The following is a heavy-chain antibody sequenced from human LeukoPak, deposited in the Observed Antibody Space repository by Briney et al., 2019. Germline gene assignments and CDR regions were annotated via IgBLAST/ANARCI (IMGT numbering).Heavy chain of an antibody. CDR1: GGSISSYY. D-gene: IGHD1-26*01. CDR3: ARGQWELGGYFDY. Sequence: QPSETLSLTCTVSGGSISSYYWSWIRQPPGKGLEWIGYIYYSGGTNYNPSLKSRVTISVDTSKNQFSLKLSSVTAADTAVYYCARGQWELGGYFDYWGQGTLVTVSS. CDR2: IYYSGGT. J-gene: IGHJ4*02. V-gene: IGHV4-59*01.